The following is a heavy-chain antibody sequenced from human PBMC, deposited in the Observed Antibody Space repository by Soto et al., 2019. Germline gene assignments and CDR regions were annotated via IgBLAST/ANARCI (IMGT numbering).Heavy chain of an antibody. D-gene: IGHD3-16*01. J-gene: IGHJ6*02. Sequence: PSETLSLTCAVYGGSFSGYYWSWIRQPPGKGLEWIGEINHSGSTNYNPSLKSRVTISVDTSKNQFSLKLSSVTAADTAVYYCARTWGSYYYGMDVWGQGTTVTVSS. CDR3: ARTWGSYYYGMDV. CDR2: INHSGST. CDR1: GGSFSGYY. V-gene: IGHV4-34*01.